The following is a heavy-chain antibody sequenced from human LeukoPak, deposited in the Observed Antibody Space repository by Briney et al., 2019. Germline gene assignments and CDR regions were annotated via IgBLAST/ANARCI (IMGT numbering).Heavy chain of an antibody. CDR3: ASYYDSSGYYFGYYYYYMDV. D-gene: IGHD3-22*01. Sequence: SETLSLTCTVSGGSISSSSYYWGWIRQPPGKGLEWIGSIYYSGSTYYNPSLKSRVTISVDTSKNQFSLKLSSVTAADTAVYYCASYYDSSGYYFGYYYYYMDVWGKGTTVTISS. CDR1: GGSISSSSYY. V-gene: IGHV4-39*01. CDR2: IYYSGST. J-gene: IGHJ6*03.